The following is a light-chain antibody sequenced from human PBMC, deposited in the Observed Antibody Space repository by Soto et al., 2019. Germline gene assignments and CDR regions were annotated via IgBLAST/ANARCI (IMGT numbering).Light chain of an antibody. Sequence: EIVMTQSPLYLPVTPGEPASISCRSSQSLLNGDGEDSLDWYLQKPGQSPQLLIYLASTRASGVPDRFRGSGTGTEFTLTISRLEADDVGIYYCMQALETPFTFGPGTRVDVK. CDR1: QSLLNGDGEDS. V-gene: IGKV2-28*01. J-gene: IGKJ3*01. CDR3: MQALETPFT. CDR2: LAS.